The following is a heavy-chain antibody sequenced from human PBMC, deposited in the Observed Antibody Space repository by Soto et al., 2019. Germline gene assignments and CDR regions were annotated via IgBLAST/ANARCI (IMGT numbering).Heavy chain of an antibody. CDR3: AKDCFETIGPYFFDY. CDR1: GFTFNNYA. CDR2: IRNSGGFT. J-gene: IGHJ4*02. V-gene: IGHV3-23*01. Sequence: VQLLESGGGLVQPGGSLRLSCAASGFTFNNYAMNWVRQAPGKGLEWVSAIRNSGGFTYYADSVKGRFTISRDNPKNPLYLHMNSLTAEDTSLYYCAKDCFETIGPYFFDYWGQGTMVTVSS. D-gene: IGHD2-15*01.